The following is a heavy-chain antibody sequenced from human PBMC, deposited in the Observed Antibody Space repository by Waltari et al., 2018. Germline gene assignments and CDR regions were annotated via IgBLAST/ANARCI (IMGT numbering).Heavy chain of an antibody. CDR2: INHSGST. J-gene: IGHJ3*02. D-gene: IGHD3-3*01. CDR3: GGYTTILYAFDI. V-gene: IGHV4-34*01. Sequence: QVQLQQWGAGLVKPSETLSLTCAVYGGSFSGYYWSWIRQPPGKGLEWIGEINHSGSTNYNPSLKSRVTISVDTSKNQFSLKLSSVTAADTAVYYCGGYTTILYAFDIWGQGTMVTVSS. CDR1: GGSFSGYY.